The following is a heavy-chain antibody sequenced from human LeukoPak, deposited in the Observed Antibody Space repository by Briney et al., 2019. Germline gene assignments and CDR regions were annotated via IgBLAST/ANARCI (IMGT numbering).Heavy chain of an antibody. Sequence: ASVKVSCKASGYTLTSNYIHWVRQAPGQGLEWMGMIYPRDGSTSYAQKFQGRVTVTRDTSTSTVHMELSGLRSEDTAVYYCARDQEGFDHWGQGTLVTVSS. CDR1: GYTLTSNY. V-gene: IGHV1-46*01. CDR2: IYPRDGST. J-gene: IGHJ4*02. CDR3: ARDQEGFDH.